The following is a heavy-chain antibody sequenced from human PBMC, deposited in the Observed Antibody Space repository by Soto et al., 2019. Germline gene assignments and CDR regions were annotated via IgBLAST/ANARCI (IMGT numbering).Heavy chain of an antibody. CDR1: GFTVSNNY. CDR2: IYSGGYT. V-gene: IGHV3-53*05. CDR3: ARVSETYYDFWSGYSSRYGMDV. Sequence: PGGSLRLSCAVSGFTVSNNYMSWVRQAPGKGLEGVSVIYSGGYTAYGDSVKGRFTISRDNSRNTLYLQMNSLRAEDTAVYYCARVSETYYDFWSGYSSRYGMDVWGQGTTVTVSS. J-gene: IGHJ6*02. D-gene: IGHD3-3*01.